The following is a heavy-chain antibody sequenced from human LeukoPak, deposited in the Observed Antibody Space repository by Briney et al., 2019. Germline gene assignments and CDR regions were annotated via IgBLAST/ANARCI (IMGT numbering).Heavy chain of an antibody. CDR1: GGSFSGYY. J-gene: IGHJ4*02. CDR3: ARGANWGSPIDY. V-gene: IGHV4-34*01. CDR2: INHSGST. Sequence: SETLSLTCAVYGGSFSGYYWSWIRQPPGKGLEWIGEINHSGSTNYNPSLKSRVTISVDTSKNQSSLKLSSVTAADTAVYYCARGANWGSPIDYWGQGTLVTVSS. D-gene: IGHD7-27*01.